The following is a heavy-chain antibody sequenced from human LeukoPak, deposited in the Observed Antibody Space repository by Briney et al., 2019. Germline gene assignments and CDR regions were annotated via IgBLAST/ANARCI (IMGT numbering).Heavy chain of an antibody. J-gene: IGHJ6*03. CDR3: ARVRLSYYYGSERVPYYYSYYMDV. V-gene: IGHV5-51*01. D-gene: IGHD3-10*01. Sequence: GESLKISCKGSGYSFTSCWIGWVRQMPGKGLEWMGIIYPDDSDTRYSPSFQGQVTISADKSISTAYLQWSSLKASDTAMYYCARVRLSYYYGSERVPYYYSYYMDVWGNGTTVIVSS. CDR1: GYSFTSCW. CDR2: IYPDDSDT.